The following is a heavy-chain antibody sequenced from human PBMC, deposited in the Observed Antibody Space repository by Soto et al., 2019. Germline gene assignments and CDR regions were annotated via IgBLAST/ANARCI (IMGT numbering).Heavy chain of an antibody. CDR2: IYYSGST. Sequence: QVQLQESGPGLVKPSQTLSLTCTVSGGSISSGGYYWSWIRQHPGKGLEWIGYIYYSGSTYYNPSLTSRVNISVDTSKNQLSLKLSSVTAADTAVYYCAGDLYFRGADVMDVWGQGTTVTVSS. CDR1: GGSISSGGYY. J-gene: IGHJ6*02. CDR3: AGDLYFRGADVMDV. V-gene: IGHV4-31*03. D-gene: IGHD3-10*01.